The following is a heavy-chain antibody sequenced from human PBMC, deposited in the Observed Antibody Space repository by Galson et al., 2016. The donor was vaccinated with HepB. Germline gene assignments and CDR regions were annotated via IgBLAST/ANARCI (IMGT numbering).Heavy chain of an antibody. V-gene: IGHV1-46*03. D-gene: IGHD3/OR15-3a*01. J-gene: IGHJ4*02. CDR3: TRGDGFWAGWTY. CDR2: INPSGGSP. Sequence: SVKVSCKASGYTFTTYNIHWVRLAPGQGLEWKGIINPSGGSPNYAQKFQGRVTLTSDTSTSTVYMQLGSLRSDDTAVYYCTRGDGFWAGWTYWGQGTLVTVSS. CDR1: GYTFTTYN.